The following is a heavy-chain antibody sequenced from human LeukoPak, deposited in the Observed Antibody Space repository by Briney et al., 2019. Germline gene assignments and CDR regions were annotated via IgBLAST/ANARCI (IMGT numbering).Heavy chain of an antibody. J-gene: IGHJ1*01. D-gene: IGHD6-13*01. CDR2: IIPFLGIA. CDR1: GGTFSSYA. V-gene: IGHV1-69*04. Sequence: SVKVSCKASGGTFSSYAISWVRQSPGQGREWMGRIIPFLGIANYAQKFQGRVTITADKSTSTAYMELSSLRSEDTAVYYCARSRYSSSWYEVPGYWGQGTLVTVSS. CDR3: ARSRYSSSWYEVPGY.